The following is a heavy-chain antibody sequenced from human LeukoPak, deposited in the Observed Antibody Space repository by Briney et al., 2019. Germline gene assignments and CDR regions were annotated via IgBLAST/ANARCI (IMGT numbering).Heavy chain of an antibody. CDR3: ARDLSSMVRGSPDY. D-gene: IGHD3-10*01. Sequence: GGSLRLSCAASGFTFSSYSMNWVRQAPGKGLEWVSSISSSSSYIYYADSVKGRFTISRDNAKNSLYLQMNSLRAEDTAVYYCARDLSSMVRGSPDYWGQGTLVTVSS. CDR2: ISSSSSYI. J-gene: IGHJ4*02. V-gene: IGHV3-21*01. CDR1: GFTFSSYS.